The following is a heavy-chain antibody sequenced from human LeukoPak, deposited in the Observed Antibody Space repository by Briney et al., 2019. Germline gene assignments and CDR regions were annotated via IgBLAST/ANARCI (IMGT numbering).Heavy chain of an antibody. J-gene: IGHJ6*03. CDR3: ASTACSITSCSLTHYYYYMDV. D-gene: IGHD2-2*01. CDR1: GDSISSYY. CDR2: IYTSGST. Sequence: SETLSLTCTVSGDSISSYYWSWIRQPPGKGLEWIGYIYTSGSTNYNPSLKSRVTISVDTPKNQFSLKLSSVTAADTAVYYCASTACSITSCSLTHYYYYMDVWGKGTTVSVSS. V-gene: IGHV4-4*09.